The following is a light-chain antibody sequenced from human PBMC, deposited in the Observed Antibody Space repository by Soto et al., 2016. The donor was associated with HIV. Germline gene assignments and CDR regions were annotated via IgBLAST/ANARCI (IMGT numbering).Light chain of an antibody. CDR3: QVWDSSSNHWV. CDR2: DNA. CDR1: NIGSKS. J-gene: IGLJ3*02. Sequence: SYVLTQPPSVSVAPGKTARITCGGNNIGSKSVHWYQQKPGQAPVLVVYDNADRPSGIPERFSGPKSGNTATLTISRVEAGDEADYYCQVWDSSSNHWVFGGGTKLTVL. V-gene: IGLV3-21*03.